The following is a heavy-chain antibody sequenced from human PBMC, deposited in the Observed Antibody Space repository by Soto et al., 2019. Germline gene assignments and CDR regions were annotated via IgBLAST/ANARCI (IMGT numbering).Heavy chain of an antibody. CDR3: ARYGLGSPGSFDY. Sequence: APVKVSCKASGYTFTGSYMHWVRRAPGQGLEWMGWINPNSGGTNYAQKFQGRVTMTRDTSISTAYMELSRLRSDDTAVYYCARYGLGSPGSFDYSDQGPLGTRS. V-gene: IGHV1-2*02. J-gene: IGHJ4*02. CDR1: GYTFTGSY. D-gene: IGHD4-17*01. CDR2: INPNSGGT.